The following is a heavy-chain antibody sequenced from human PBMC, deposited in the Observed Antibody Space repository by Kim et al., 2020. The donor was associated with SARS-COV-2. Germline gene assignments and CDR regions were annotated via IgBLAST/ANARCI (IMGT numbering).Heavy chain of an antibody. D-gene: IGHD3-9*01. Sequence: GGSLRLSCAASGFTFSNAWMSWVRQAPGKGLEWVGRIKSKTDGGTTDYAAPVKGRFTISRDDSKNTLYLQMNSLKTEDTAVYYCTTGHVVLRYFDWLPQDHSIDYWGQGTLVTVSS. J-gene: IGHJ4*02. CDR1: GFTFSNAW. V-gene: IGHV3-15*01. CDR2: IKSKTDGGTT. CDR3: TTGHVVLRYFDWLPQDHSIDY.